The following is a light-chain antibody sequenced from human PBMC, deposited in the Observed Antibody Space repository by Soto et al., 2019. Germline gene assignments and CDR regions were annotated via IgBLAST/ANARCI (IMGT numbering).Light chain of an antibody. Sequence: DIQMTQSPSTLSASVGDRVTITCRASQSISTWLAWYQQKPGQAPKLLIYAASSLQSGVPSRFSGSGSGTDFTLTISSLQPEDFATYYCQQSDSTPWTFGQGTKVDIK. CDR2: AAS. J-gene: IGKJ1*01. CDR1: QSISTW. CDR3: QQSDSTPWT. V-gene: IGKV1-39*01.